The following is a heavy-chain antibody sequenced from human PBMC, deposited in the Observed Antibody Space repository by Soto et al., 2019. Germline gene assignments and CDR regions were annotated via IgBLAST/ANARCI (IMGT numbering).Heavy chain of an antibody. CDR1: GYTFTNYS. J-gene: IGHJ4*02. CDR2: INAGNGKT. Sequence: ASVKVSCKASGYTFTNYSMHWVRQAPGQRLEGMGWINAGNGKTKYAQKFQGRVTMTKDTSTDTAYMELSSLRSEDTAVYYCATAIVLVPAATYYFDYWGQGTLVTVSS. D-gene: IGHD2-2*01. V-gene: IGHV1-3*01. CDR3: ATAIVLVPAATYYFDY.